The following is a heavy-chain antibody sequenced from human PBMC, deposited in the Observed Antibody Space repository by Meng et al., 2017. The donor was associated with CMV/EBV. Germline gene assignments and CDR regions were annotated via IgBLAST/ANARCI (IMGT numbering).Heavy chain of an antibody. V-gene: IGHV1-58*01. Sequence: SVNSCKASGFTFTSSAVQWVRQARGQRLEWIGWIVVGSGNTNYAQKFQERVTITRDMSTSTAYMELSSLRSEDTAVYYCAAFRWANGVPFFWDYWGQGTLVTVSS. CDR1: GFTFTSSA. J-gene: IGHJ4*02. CDR2: IVVGSGNT. CDR3: AAFRWANGVPFFWDY. D-gene: IGHD2-8*01.